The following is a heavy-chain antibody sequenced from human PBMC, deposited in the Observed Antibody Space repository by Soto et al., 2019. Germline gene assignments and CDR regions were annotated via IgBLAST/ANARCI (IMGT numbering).Heavy chain of an antibody. CDR1: GYTFTSYA. Sequence: VASVKVSCKACGYTFTSYAMHWVRQAPGQRLEWMGWINAGNGNTKYSQKFQGRVTITRDTSASTAYMELSSLRSEDTAVYYCARDIRFGYSYGYDYWGQGTLVTVSS. CDR2: INAGNGNT. D-gene: IGHD5-18*01. J-gene: IGHJ4*02. V-gene: IGHV1-3*01. CDR3: ARDIRFGYSYGYDY.